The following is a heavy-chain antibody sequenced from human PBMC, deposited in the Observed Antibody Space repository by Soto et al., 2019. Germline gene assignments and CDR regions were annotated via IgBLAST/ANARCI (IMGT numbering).Heavy chain of an antibody. CDR1: GFTFNSYG. CDR2: ISYDGGNK. CDR3: AKVLGYCSSSSCSREAYYYYGMDV. J-gene: IGHJ6*04. V-gene: IGHV3-30*18. D-gene: IGHD2-2*01. Sequence: GGSLRLSCAASGFTFNSYGIHWVRQAPGKGLEWVATISYDGGNKYHADSVKGRFTISRDNPKNTLYLQMNNLRAEDTAVYYCAKVLGYCSSSSCSREAYYYYGMDVWGTGTTVTVSS.